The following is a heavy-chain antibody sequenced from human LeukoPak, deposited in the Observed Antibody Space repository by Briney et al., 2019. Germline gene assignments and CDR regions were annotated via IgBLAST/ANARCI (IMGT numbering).Heavy chain of an antibody. Sequence: SETLSLTCTVSGGSISSYYWSWIRQPPGKGLEWIGYISHSGSTNYNPSLKSRITISVDTSKNQFSLKLSSVTAADTAVYYCARVIANSSGYRYYYNYYYMDVWGKGTTVTVSS. V-gene: IGHV4-59*01. J-gene: IGHJ6*03. CDR1: GGSISSYY. D-gene: IGHD3-22*01. CDR2: ISHSGST. CDR3: ARVIANSSGYRYYYNYYYMDV.